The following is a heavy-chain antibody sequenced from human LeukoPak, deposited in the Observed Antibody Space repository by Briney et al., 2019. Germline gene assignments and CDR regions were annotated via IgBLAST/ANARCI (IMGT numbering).Heavy chain of an antibody. CDR1: GFTFSDYY. CDR2: ISSSGSTI. V-gene: IGHV3-11*01. Sequence: PGGSLRLSCAASGFTFSDYYMSWLRQAPGKGLEWVSYISSSGSTIYYADSVKGRFTISRDNAKNSLYLQMNSLRAEDTAVYYCARGEGYYGSGSYVGFYFDYWGQGTLVTVSS. J-gene: IGHJ4*02. D-gene: IGHD3-10*01. CDR3: ARGEGYYGSGSYVGFYFDY.